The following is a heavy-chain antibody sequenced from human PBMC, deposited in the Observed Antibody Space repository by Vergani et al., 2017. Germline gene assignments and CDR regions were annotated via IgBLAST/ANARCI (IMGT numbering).Heavy chain of an antibody. CDR3: ARNPYCGGDCYSDAFDI. D-gene: IGHD2-21*02. J-gene: IGHJ3*02. CDR1: GGSISSYS. CDR2: IYYRGST. V-gene: IGHV4-59*01. Sequence: QVQLQESGPGLVKPSETLSLTCTVSGGSISSYSWSWIRQPPGKGLEWIVYIYYRGSTNYNPSLKSRVTISVDTSKNQFSLKLSSVTAADTAVYYCARNPYCGGDCYSDAFDIWGQGTMVTVSS.